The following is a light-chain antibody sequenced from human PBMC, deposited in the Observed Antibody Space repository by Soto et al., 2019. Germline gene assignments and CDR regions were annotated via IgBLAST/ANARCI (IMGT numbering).Light chain of an antibody. CDR2: ANN. V-gene: IGLV1-44*01. J-gene: IGLJ3*02. CDR3: AAWDDGLNGHWV. CDR1: SSNIGSGT. Sequence: QSVLTQPPSVSATPGQTVTISCSGSSSNIGSGTVNWYQQLPGTAPIRLVFANNHRPSGVPDRFSASKSGTSASLAISGLLSEDEANYFCAAWDDGLNGHWVFGGGTKGTVL.